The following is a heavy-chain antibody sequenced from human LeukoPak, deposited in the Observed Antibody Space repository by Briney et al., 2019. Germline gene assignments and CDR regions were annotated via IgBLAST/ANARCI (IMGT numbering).Heavy chain of an antibody. J-gene: IGHJ4*02. CDR2: LSDAGVRI. Sequence: PGGSLRLSCAASGFTFSSYWMSWVRQAPGKGLEWVSGLSDAGVRIFYADSVRGRFTVSRDNSKNTLYLQMDSLRAEDTAVYYCANTHCDSSPIVWNFWGQGTLVTVSS. CDR1: GFTFSSYW. V-gene: IGHV3-23*01. CDR3: ANTHCDSSPIVWNF. D-gene: IGHD6-6*01.